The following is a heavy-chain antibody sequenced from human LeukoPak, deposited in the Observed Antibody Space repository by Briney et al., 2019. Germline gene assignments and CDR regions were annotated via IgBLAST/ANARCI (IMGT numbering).Heavy chain of an antibody. D-gene: IGHD3-22*01. J-gene: IGHJ4*02. CDR1: GFAFHNFA. CDR2: ISSSGEFT. CDR3: VKDRPNYYESNGDYYKRDGDF. V-gene: IGHV3-23*01. Sequence: GGSLRLSCAASGFAFHNFAMSWVRQAPGKGLEWVSSISSSGEFTFYADSVKGRFTIFRDNSRYTLYLQMNSLRAEDAAMYYCVKDRPNYYESNGDYYKRDGDFWGQGTLVTVSA.